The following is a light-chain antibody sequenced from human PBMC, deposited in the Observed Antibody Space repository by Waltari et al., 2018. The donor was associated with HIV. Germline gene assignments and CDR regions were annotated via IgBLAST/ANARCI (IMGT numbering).Light chain of an antibody. Sequence: DIVMTQSPDSLPVSLGERATINCKSSQSVLYSSTDKNYLAWYQQKPGKPPKLLIYGASTRDSGVPDRFSGSGAGTDFTLTISSLQAEDGAVYYCQQVYSTPLTFGPGTKVVIK. CDR2: GAS. V-gene: IGKV4-1*01. J-gene: IGKJ3*01. CDR3: QQVYSTPLT. CDR1: QSVLYSSTDKNY.